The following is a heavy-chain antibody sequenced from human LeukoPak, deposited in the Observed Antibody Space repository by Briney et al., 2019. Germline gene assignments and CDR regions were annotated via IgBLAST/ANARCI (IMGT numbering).Heavy chain of an antibody. V-gene: IGHV3-48*01. CDR3: TRDRSTYSSSWYLDY. Sequence: PGGSLRLSCATSGFSFTDYPMNWVRQAPGKGLEWISNIRTTAEGAKYAYYADSVKGRVTISRDDGKNSLYLQMNSLRAEDTAVYYCTRDRSTYSSSWYLDYWGQGTLVTVSS. D-gene: IGHD6-13*01. CDR1: GFSFTDYP. J-gene: IGHJ4*02. CDR2: IRTTAEGAKYA.